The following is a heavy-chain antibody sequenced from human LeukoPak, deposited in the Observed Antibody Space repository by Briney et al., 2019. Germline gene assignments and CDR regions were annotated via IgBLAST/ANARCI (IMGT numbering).Heavy chain of an antibody. D-gene: IGHD3-10*01. Sequence: GRSLRLSCAESGFIFSTYGMHWVRQAPGKGLEWVAVIWYDGSDIYYADSVKGRFTISRDNSKNTLYLQVNSLRAEDTAVYYCARDLSMVRGPLDYRGQGTLVTVSS. V-gene: IGHV3-33*01. CDR3: ARDLSMVRGPLDY. CDR2: IWYDGSDI. CDR1: GFIFSTYG. J-gene: IGHJ4*02.